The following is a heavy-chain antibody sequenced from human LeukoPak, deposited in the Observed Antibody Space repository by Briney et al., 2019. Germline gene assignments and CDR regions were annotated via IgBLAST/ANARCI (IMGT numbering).Heavy chain of an antibody. V-gene: IGHV5-51*01. CDR1: GYSFSNYW. D-gene: IGHD3-22*01. Sequence: AESLKISCKGSGYSFSNYWIGWVRQMPGKGLEWMGIFHPGDSDTRHSPSFQGQVTLSADKSISTAYLQWSSLKASDTAMYYCARQGHSSGYYSFDYWGQGTLVTVSS. CDR2: FHPGDSDT. CDR3: ARQGHSSGYYSFDY. J-gene: IGHJ4*02.